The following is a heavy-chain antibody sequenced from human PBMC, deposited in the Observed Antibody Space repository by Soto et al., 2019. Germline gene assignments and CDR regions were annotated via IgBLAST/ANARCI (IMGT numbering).Heavy chain of an antibody. J-gene: IGHJ4*02. Sequence: TLSLTCTVSGGSISSGDYYWSWIRQPPGKGLEWIGYIYYSGSTYYNPSLKSRVTISVDTSKNQFSLKLSSVTAADTAVYYFSVVMTTVTTYDYWGPGPLVTLFS. CDR1: GGSISSGDYY. V-gene: IGHV4-30-4*03. D-gene: IGHD4-17*01. CDR3: SVVMTTVTTYDY. CDR2: IYYSGST.